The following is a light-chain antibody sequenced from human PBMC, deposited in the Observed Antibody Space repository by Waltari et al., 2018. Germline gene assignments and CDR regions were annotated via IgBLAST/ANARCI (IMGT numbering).Light chain of an antibody. J-gene: IGLJ2*01. CDR1: LPPKQF. CDR2: KDT. V-gene: IGLV3-25*03. CDR3: QSVDVTALP. Sequence: SYELTQPPSVSVSPGQTATITCSGDLPPKQFAYWYQQRPGQAPVLLIYKDTERASGIPERFSGSTSGTTVTLTIAGVQAEDEADYFCQSVDVTALPFGGGTRLTVL.